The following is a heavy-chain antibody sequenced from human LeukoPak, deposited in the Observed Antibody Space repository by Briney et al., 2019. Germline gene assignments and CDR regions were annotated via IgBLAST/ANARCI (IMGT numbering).Heavy chain of an antibody. CDR2: IYSGGST. V-gene: IGHV3-66*01. J-gene: IGHJ4*02. D-gene: IGHD3-10*01. CDR3: ARDLGGSGSFGY. Sequence: GGSLRLSCAASGFTVSSNYMSWVRRAPGKGLEWVSVIYSGGSTYYADSVKGRFTISRDNSKNTLYLQMNSLRAEDTAVYYCARDLGGSGSFGYWGQGTLVTVSS. CDR1: GFTVSSNY.